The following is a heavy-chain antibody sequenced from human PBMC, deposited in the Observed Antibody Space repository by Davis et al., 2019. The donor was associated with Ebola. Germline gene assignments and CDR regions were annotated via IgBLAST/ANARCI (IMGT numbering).Heavy chain of an antibody. CDR2: IKQDGSEK. CDR1: GFTFSSYW. V-gene: IGHV3-7*03. Sequence: GESLKISCAASGFTFSSYWMSWVRQAPGKGLEWVANIKQDGSEKYYVDSVKGRFTISRDNAKNSLYLQMNSLRAEDTALYYCAKEDYGMDVWGKGTTVIVSS. CDR3: AKEDYGMDV. J-gene: IGHJ6*04.